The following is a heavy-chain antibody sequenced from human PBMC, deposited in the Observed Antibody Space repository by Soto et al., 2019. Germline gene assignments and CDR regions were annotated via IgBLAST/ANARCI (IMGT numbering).Heavy chain of an antibody. Sequence: QVQLVESGGGVVQPGRSLRISCPATGFSFNFYAMSWVRQAPGKGRAWVSMISNDGSSEHYADSVRGRFIISRDNSKKTLFLHMNSLRPEDTATYYCVRDSGANYGTFWYFDLWGRGTLVTVSS. CDR2: ISNDGSSE. CDR3: VRDSGANYGTFWYFDL. CDR1: GFSFNFYA. J-gene: IGHJ2*01. D-gene: IGHD5-18*01. V-gene: IGHV3-30-3*01.